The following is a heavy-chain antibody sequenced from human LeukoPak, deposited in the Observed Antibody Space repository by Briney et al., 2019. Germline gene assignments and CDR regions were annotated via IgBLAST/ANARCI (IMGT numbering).Heavy chain of an antibody. Sequence: ASVKVSCKASGYTFTSYYMHWVRQVPGQGLEWMGIINPSGGSTSYAQKFQGRVTMTRDTSTSTVYMELSSLRSEDTAVYYCARPYYDFWSGYYSGWFDYWGQGTLVTVSS. CDR1: GYTFTSYY. D-gene: IGHD3-3*01. V-gene: IGHV1-46*01. J-gene: IGHJ5*01. CDR2: INPSGGST. CDR3: ARPYYDFWSGYYSGWFDY.